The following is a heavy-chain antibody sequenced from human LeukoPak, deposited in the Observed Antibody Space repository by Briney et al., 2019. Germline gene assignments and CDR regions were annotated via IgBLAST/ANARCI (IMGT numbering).Heavy chain of an antibody. CDR2: IFTSGRP. V-gene: IGHV4-61*02. J-gene: IGHJ3*02. CDR1: GGFISSGTHY. D-gene: IGHD1-7*01. CDR3: ARRWNYKDGFEI. Sequence: SETLSLTCDASGGFISSGTHYWTWIRQPVGKGLEWLGRIFTSGRPAYNSSLESRLTISIDKSKNQFYLKLTSVTAADTAVYYCARRWNYKDGFEIWGQGKMVTVSS.